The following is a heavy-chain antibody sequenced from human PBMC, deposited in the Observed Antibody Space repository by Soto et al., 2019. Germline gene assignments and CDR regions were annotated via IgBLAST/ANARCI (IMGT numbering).Heavy chain of an antibody. CDR2: IIPIFVTA. V-gene: IGHV1-69*13. J-gene: IGHJ3*02. D-gene: IGHD3-22*01. CDR3: AKMPTPRPDYYDSSGYYYPHAFDI. CDR1: GGTFSSYA. Sequence: SVKVSCKASGGTFSSYAISWVRQAPGQGLEWMGGIIPIFVTAKYAQKFQGRVTITADESTSTAYMELSSLRSEDTAVYYWAKMPTPRPDYYDSSGYYYPHAFDIWGQGTMVTVSS.